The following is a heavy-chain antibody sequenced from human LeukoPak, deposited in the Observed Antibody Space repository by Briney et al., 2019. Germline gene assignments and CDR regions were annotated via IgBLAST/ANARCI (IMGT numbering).Heavy chain of an antibody. V-gene: IGHV3-66*02. CDR2: VYSGNDGT. Sequence: GGSLRLSCAASGFTVSTDNMSWVRQVPGKGLEWVSVVYSGNDGTNYADSVRGRFTISRDDSKNMVYLQMNNLRLEDAAVYYCTKRSRGYYDYWGQGTLVTVSP. D-gene: IGHD3-10*01. CDR3: TKRSRGYYDY. CDR1: GFTVSTDN. J-gene: IGHJ4*02.